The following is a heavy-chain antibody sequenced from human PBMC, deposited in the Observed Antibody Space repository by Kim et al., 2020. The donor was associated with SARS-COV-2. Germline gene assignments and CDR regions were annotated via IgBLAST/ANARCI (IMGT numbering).Heavy chain of an antibody. CDR2: INHSGST. CDR1: GGSFSGYY. V-gene: IGHV4-34*01. J-gene: IGHJ6*01. D-gene: IGHD6-13*01. CDR3: ARDRIAAPAGDHYYGMDV. Sequence: SETLSLTCAVYGGSFSGYYWSWIRQPPGKGLEWIGEINHSGSTNYNPSLKSRVTISVDTSKNQFSLKLSSVTAADTAVYYCARDRIAAPAGDHYYGMDV.